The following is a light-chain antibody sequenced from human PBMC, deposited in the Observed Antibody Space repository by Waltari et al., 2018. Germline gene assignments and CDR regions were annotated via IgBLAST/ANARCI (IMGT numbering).Light chain of an antibody. V-gene: IGLV3-25*03. CDR1: ALTRQY. Sequence: SSQLTQPSSVSLSPGQTARITCSGDALTRQYVYWYQLKPGLAPVMVIYKDTRRPSGFGERFSASTAGTTVTVTISGVQAEDEADYYCHSSDMTGTWVFGGGTRLTVL. CDR2: KDT. J-gene: IGLJ3*02. CDR3: HSSDMTGTWV.